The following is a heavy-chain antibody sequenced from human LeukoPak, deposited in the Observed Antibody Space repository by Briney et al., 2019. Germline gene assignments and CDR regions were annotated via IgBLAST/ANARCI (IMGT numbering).Heavy chain of an antibody. J-gene: IGHJ5*02. CDR1: GYSFTSYW. CDR3: ARSPETGYSSSWMYNWFDP. V-gene: IGHV5-51*01. Sequence: GESLKISCKGSGYSFTSYWIGWVRQMPGKGLEWMGIIYPGDSDTRYSPSFQGQVTISADKSISTAYLQWSSLKASDTAMYYCARSPETGYSSSWMYNWFDPWGQGTLVTVSS. D-gene: IGHD6-13*01. CDR2: IYPGDSDT.